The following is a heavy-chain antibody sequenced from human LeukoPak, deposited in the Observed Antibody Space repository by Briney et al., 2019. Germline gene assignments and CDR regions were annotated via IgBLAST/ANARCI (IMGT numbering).Heavy chain of an antibody. D-gene: IGHD3-3*01. CDR3: ARPYYDFWSGYYDYYYYMDV. Sequence: GGSLRLSCAASGFTFSSYGMHWVRQAPGKGLEWVAFIRYDGSNKYYADSVKGRFTISRDNSKNTLYLQMNSLRAEDTAVYYCARPYYDFWSGYYDYYYYMDVWGKGTTVTVSS. CDR1: GFTFSSYG. J-gene: IGHJ6*03. V-gene: IGHV3-30*02. CDR2: IRYDGSNK.